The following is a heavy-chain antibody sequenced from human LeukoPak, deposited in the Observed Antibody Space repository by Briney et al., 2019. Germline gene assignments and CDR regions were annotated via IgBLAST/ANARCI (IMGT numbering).Heavy chain of an antibody. V-gene: IGHV3-66*01. CDR1: GFTVSSNY. CDR3: GRGGGGYFDWLPGGYYYYMDV. D-gene: IGHD3-9*01. J-gene: IGHJ6*03. CDR2: IYSGGST. Sequence: PGGSLRLSCAASGFTVSSNYMSWVRQAPGKGLEWVSVIYSGGSTYYADSVKGRFTISRDNSKNTLYLQMNSLRAEDTAVYYWGRGGGGYFDWLPGGYYYYMDVWGKGTTVTVSS.